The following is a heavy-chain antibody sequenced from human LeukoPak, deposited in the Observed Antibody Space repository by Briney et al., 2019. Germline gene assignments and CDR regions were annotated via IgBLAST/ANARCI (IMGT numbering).Heavy chain of an antibody. CDR3: VRSYDSSGYYYGADAFDI. D-gene: IGHD3-22*01. V-gene: IGHV3-21*01. CDR1: GFTFSSYS. J-gene: IGHJ3*02. Sequence: GGSLRLSCAASGFTFSSYSMTWVRQAPGKGLEWVSSISSSSSYIYYADSVKGRFTISRDNAKNSLYLQMNSLRAEDTAVYYCVRSYDSSGYYYGADAFDIWGQGTMVTVSS. CDR2: ISSSSSYI.